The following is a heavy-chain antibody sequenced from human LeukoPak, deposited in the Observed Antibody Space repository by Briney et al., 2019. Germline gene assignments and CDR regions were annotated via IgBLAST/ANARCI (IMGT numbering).Heavy chain of an antibody. V-gene: IGHV4-34*01. Sequence: SQTLSLTCAVYGGSFSGYYWSWIRQPPGKGLEWIGEINHSGSTNYNPSLKSRVTISVDTSKNQFSLKLSSVTAADTAVYYCARRRPSTVTAHFDYWGQGTLVTVSS. CDR3: ARRRPSTVTAHFDY. CDR2: INHSGST. D-gene: IGHD4-11*01. CDR1: GGSFSGYY. J-gene: IGHJ4*02.